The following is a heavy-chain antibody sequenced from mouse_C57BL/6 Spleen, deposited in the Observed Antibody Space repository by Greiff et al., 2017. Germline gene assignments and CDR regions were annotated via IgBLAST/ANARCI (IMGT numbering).Heavy chain of an antibody. J-gene: IGHJ4*01. V-gene: IGHV1-50*01. CDR2: IDPSASYT. Sequence: VQLQQPGAELVKPGASVKLSCKASGYTFTSYWMQWVKQRPGQGLEWIGEIDPSASYTNYNQKFKGQATLTVDTSSSTAYMQLSSLTSEDSAVYYCARQLRLPDYYAMDYWGQGTSVTVSS. CDR3: ARQLRLPDYYAMDY. D-gene: IGHD3-2*02. CDR1: GYTFTSYW.